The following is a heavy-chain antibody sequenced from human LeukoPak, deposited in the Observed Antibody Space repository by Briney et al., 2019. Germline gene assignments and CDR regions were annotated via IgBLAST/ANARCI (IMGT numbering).Heavy chain of an antibody. CDR2: IYYSGST. CDR1: GGSISSSSYY. J-gene: IGHJ3*02. CDR3: ARHLYYYDSSGEDIREWGNAFDI. Sequence: PSQTLSLTCTVSGGSISSSSYYWGWIRQPPGKGLEWIGSIYYSGSTYYNPSLKSRVTISVDTSKNQFSLKLSSVTAADTAVYYCARHLYYYDSSGEDIREWGNAFDIWGQGTMVTVSS. V-gene: IGHV4-39*01. D-gene: IGHD3-22*01.